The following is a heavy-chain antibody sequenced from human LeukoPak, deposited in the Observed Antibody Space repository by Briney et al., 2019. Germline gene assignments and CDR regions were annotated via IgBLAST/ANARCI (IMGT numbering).Heavy chain of an antibody. CDR3: AKGLRNYYYYGMDV. D-gene: IGHD4-17*01. CDR2: ISGSGGST. J-gene: IGHJ6*02. CDR1: GFAFSSYA. V-gene: IGHV3-23*01. Sequence: GGSLRLSCAASGFAFSSYAMNWVRQAPGKGLEWVSAISGSGGSTYYADSVKGRFTISRDNSKNTLYLQMNSLRAEDTAVYYCAKGLRNYYYYGMDVWGQGTTVTVSS.